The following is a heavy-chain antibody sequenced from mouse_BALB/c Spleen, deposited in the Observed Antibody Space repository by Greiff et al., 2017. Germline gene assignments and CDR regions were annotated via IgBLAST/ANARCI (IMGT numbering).Heavy chain of an antibody. D-gene: IGHD2-1*01. CDR1: GFNIKDTY. Sequence: VQLKESGAELVKPGASVKLSCTASGFNIKDTYMHWVKQRPEQGLEWIGRIDPANGNTKYDPKFQGKATITADTSSNTAYLQLSSLTSEDTAVYYCARCVYYGNLADYWGQGTSVTVSS. CDR3: ARCVYYGNLADY. V-gene: IGHV14-3*02. J-gene: IGHJ4*01. CDR2: IDPANGNT.